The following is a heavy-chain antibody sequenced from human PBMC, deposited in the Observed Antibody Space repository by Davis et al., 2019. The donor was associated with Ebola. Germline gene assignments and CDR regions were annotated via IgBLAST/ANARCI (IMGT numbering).Heavy chain of an antibody. Sequence: GESLKISCAASGFTFRNYAMHWVRQAPGKGLEWVAVVSHSEREKFYADSVKGRFTISRDNSENTLYLQMNSLTADDTAVYYCARAVFHEVLDYWGQGTPDTVSS. CDR2: VSHSEREK. D-gene: IGHD3-3*01. CDR1: GFTFRNYA. V-gene: IGHV3-30*04. J-gene: IGHJ4*02. CDR3: ARAVFHEVLDY.